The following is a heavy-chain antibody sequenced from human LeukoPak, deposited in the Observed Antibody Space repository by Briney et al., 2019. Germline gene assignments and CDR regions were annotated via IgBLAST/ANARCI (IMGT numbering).Heavy chain of an antibody. CDR1: GFTFSSYG. CDR3: ARDHCSSTSCPNLYYYYYYMDV. CDR2: IWYDGSNK. V-gene: IGHV3-33*01. D-gene: IGHD2-2*01. J-gene: IGHJ6*03. Sequence: GGSPRLSCAASGFTFSSYGMHWVRRAPGKGLEWVAVIWYDGSNKYYADSVKGRFTISRDNSKNTLYLQMNSLRAEDTAVYYCARDHCSSTSCPNLYYYYYYMDVWGKGTTVTVSS.